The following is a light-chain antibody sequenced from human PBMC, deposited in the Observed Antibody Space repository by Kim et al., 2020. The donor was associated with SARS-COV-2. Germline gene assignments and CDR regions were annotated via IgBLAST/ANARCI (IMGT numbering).Light chain of an antibody. V-gene: IGLV1-44*01. CDR3: ASWDDALNALV. J-gene: IGLJ2*01. CDR1: SSNSGSNT. CDR2: SSS. Sequence: GRWVTCFCSGSSSNSGSNTVNWYQQFPGTAPKLLIYSSSQRPSGVPDRFSGSKSGTSVSLAISGLQSEDEADYYCASWDDALNALVFGGGTQLTVL.